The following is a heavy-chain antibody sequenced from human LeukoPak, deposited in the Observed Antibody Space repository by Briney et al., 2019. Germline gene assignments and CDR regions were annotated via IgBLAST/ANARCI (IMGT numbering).Heavy chain of an antibody. CDR1: GFTFSDYA. CDR3: AGYHWNSGVVY. D-gene: IGHD1-7*01. V-gene: IGHV3-11*01. Sequence: GGSLRLSCAASGFTFSDYAMSWIRQAPGEGLEWVSYISRSGDTIDYADSVKGRFSISRDNAKNSLYLQMNSLRAEDTAVYYCAGYHWNSGVVYWGQGTLVTVSS. J-gene: IGHJ4*02. CDR2: ISRSGDTI.